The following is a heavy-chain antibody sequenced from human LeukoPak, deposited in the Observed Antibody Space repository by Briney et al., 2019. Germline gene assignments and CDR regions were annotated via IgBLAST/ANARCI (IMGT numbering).Heavy chain of an antibody. V-gene: IGHV4-34*01. D-gene: IGHD7-27*01. CDR3: ARTGDLYYFDY. CDR2: INHSGST. J-gene: IGHJ4*02. CDR1: GGSISSYY. Sequence: SETLSLTCTVSGGSISSYYWSWIRQPPGKGLEWIGEINHSGSTNYNSSLKSRVTISVDTSKNQFSLKLSSVTAADTAVYYCARTGDLYYFDYWGQGTLVTVSS.